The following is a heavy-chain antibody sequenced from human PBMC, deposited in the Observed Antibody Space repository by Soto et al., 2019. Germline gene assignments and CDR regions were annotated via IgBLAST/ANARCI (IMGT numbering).Heavy chain of an antibody. J-gene: IGHJ3*02. Sequence: QVQLVESGGGVVQPGRSLRLSCAASGFTFSSYAMHWVHQAPGKGLEWVAVISYDGSDKYYADSVKGRFTISRDNSKNTLYLQVNSLRAEDTAVYYCARRHDAFDIWGQGTMVTVSS. CDR2: ISYDGSDK. V-gene: IGHV3-30-3*01. CDR1: GFTFSSYA. CDR3: ARRHDAFDI.